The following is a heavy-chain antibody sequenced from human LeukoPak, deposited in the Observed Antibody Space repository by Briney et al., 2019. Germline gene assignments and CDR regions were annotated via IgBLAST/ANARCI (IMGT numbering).Heavy chain of an antibody. V-gene: IGHV3-23*01. CDR3: AKGAVAGQTAINPVDY. D-gene: IGHD6-19*01. CDR2: ISGSGGST. J-gene: IGHJ4*02. CDR1: GLTFSSYA. Sequence: GGSLRLSCAASGLTFSSYAMSWVRQAPGKGLEWVSSISGSGGSTYYADSVKGRFTISRDNSKNTLYLQMNSLRAEDTAVYYCAKGAVAGQTAINPVDYWGQGTLVTVSS.